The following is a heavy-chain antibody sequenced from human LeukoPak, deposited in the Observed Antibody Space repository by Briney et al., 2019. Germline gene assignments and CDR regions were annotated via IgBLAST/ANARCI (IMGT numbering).Heavy chain of an antibody. J-gene: IGHJ5*02. CDR3: ARVLPGGTYHYVPLRWFDP. CDR2: TYYRSKWYN. Sequence: SQTLSLTCAISGDSVSGNSVAWNWIRQSPSRGLEWLGRTYYRSKWYNDYAVSVKSRIAINPDAAKNQFSLQLNSVTAEDTAVYYCARVLPGGTYHYVPLRWFDPWGQGTLVTVSS. CDR1: GDSVSGNSVA. D-gene: IGHD1-1*01. V-gene: IGHV6-1*01.